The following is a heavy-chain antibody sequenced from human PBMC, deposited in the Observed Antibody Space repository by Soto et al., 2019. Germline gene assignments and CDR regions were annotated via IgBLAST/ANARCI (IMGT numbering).Heavy chain of an antibody. CDR3: ARWRPPAAAGSSTSLPSGYYYYYYGMDV. V-gene: IGHV4-59*01. CDR1: GGSISSYY. Sequence: SETLSLTCTVSGGSISSYYWSWIRQPPGKGLEWIGYIYYSGSTNYNPSLKSRVTISVDTSKNQFSLKLSSVTAADTAVYYCARWRPPAAAGSSTSLPSGYYYYYYGMDVWGQGTTVTVSS. D-gene: IGHD2-2*01. CDR2: IYYSGST. J-gene: IGHJ6*02.